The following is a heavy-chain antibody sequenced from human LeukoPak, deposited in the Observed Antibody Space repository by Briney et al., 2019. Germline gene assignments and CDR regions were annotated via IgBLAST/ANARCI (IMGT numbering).Heavy chain of an antibody. CDR1: GFTFSSYW. Sequence: GGSLRLSCAASGFTFSSYWMSWVRQAPGTGLEWVANIKQDGSEKYYVDSVKGRFTISRGNAKNSLYLQMNSLRVDDTAVYYCARLRTMIGYYFDYWGQGTLVTVSS. CDR3: ARLRTMIGYYFDY. D-gene: IGHD3-22*01. CDR2: IKQDGSEK. V-gene: IGHV3-7*03. J-gene: IGHJ4*02.